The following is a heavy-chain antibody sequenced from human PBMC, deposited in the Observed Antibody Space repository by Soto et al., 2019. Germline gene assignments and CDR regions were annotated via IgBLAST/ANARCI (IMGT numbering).Heavy chain of an antibody. CDR3: ARRLYGGWYDP. CDR2: IFYGGTT. D-gene: IGHD3-16*01. Sequence: PSETLSLTCTVSGGSISSSNNYWGWIRQPPGKGLESIGSIFYGGTTYYNPSLKSRVTISVDMSKNQFSLKLSSVTAADTAVYYCARRLYGGWYDPWGQGTLVTVSS. J-gene: IGHJ5*02. CDR1: GGSISSSNNY. V-gene: IGHV4-39*01.